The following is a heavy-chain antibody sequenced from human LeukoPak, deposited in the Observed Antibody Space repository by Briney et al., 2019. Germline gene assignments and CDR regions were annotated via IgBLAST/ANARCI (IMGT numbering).Heavy chain of an antibody. D-gene: IGHD1-26*01. V-gene: IGHV3-23*01. Sequence: GGSLRLSCAASGSTFSSYAMSWVRQAPGRGLEGVSAISGSGSSTYYADSVKGRFTISRDDSNNSLYLQMNSLEADATPLDYCARAKYSGSLGHAFDIWGQGKMVTVSS. CDR3: ARAKYSGSLGHAFDI. CDR1: GSTFSSYA. J-gene: IGHJ3*02. CDR2: ISGSGSST.